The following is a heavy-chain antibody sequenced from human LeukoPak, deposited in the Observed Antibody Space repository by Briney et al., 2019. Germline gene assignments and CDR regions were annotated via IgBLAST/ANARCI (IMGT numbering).Heavy chain of an antibody. CDR2: IYYSGST. V-gene: IGHV4-59*01. CDR3: ARGYAYNFDY. CDR1: GGSISSYY. Sequence: SETLSLTCTVSGGSISSYYWSRIRQPPGKGLEWIGYIYYSGSTNYNPSLKSRVTISVDTSKNQFSLKLSSVTAADTAVYYCARGYAYNFDYWGQGTLVTVSS. J-gene: IGHJ4*02. D-gene: IGHD5-12*01.